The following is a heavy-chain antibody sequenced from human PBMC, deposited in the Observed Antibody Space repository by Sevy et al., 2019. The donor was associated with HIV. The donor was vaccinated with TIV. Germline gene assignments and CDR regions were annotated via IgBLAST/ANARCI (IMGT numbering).Heavy chain of an antibody. D-gene: IGHD3-22*01. J-gene: IGHJ6*02. Sequence: GGSLRLSCAASGFTFSSYAMHWVRQAPGKGLEWVAVISYDGSNKYYADSVKDRFTISRDNSQNTLYLQMNSLKAEDTAVYYCARDYYDSSGPRYYYGMDVWGQGTTVTVSS. CDR3: ARDYYDSSGPRYYYGMDV. V-gene: IGHV3-30-3*01. CDR1: GFTFSSYA. CDR2: ISYDGSNK.